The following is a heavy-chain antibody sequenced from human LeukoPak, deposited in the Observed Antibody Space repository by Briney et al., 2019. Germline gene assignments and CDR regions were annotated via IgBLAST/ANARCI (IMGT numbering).Heavy chain of an antibody. Sequence: SETLSLTCSVSGDSISTSSYYWGWIRQPPGKGLEWIGTIYYSGSTYYNPSLTSRVTISVDTSKNQFSLKLSSVTAADTAVYYCARVYSSGWYGDDAFDIWGQGTMVTVSS. CDR3: ARVYSSGWYGDDAFDI. D-gene: IGHD6-19*01. CDR1: GDSISTSSYY. J-gene: IGHJ3*02. CDR2: IYYSGST. V-gene: IGHV4-39*07.